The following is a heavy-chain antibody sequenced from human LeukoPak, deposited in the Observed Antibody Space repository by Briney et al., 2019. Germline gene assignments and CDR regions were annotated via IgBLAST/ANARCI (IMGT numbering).Heavy chain of an antibody. V-gene: IGHV3-21*01. D-gene: IGHD3-16*01. CDR1: GFTFSSYS. CDR2: ISSSSSYI. J-gene: IGHJ4*02. Sequence: PGGSLRLSCAASGFTFSSYSMNWVRQAPGKGLEWVSSISSSSSYIYYADSVKGRFTISRDNAKNSLYLQMNSLRAEDTAVYYCARDPRNYDYVWGSLFPLYFDYWGQGTLVTFSS. CDR3: ARDPRNYDYVWGSLFPLYFDY.